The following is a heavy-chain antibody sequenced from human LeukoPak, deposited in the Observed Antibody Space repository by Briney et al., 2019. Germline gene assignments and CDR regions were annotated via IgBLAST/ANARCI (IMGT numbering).Heavy chain of an antibody. J-gene: IGHJ3*02. CDR1: GGSFSGYY. Sequence: SETLSLTCAVYGGSFSGYYWSWIRQPPGKGREWRGEINHSGSTNYNPSLKSRVTISVDTSKNQFSLKLSSVTAADTAVYYCAGVVVTAIHDAFDIWGQGTMVTVSS. CDR3: AGVVVTAIHDAFDI. V-gene: IGHV4-34*01. CDR2: INHSGST. D-gene: IGHD2-21*02.